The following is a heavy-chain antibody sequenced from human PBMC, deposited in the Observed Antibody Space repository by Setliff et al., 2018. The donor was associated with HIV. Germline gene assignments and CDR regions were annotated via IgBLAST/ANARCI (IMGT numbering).Heavy chain of an antibody. D-gene: IGHD1-26*01. J-gene: IGHJ4*02. CDR3: TRRRRAPGIEDLEAY. CDR2: IYPGDYVT. V-gene: IGHV5-51*01. Sequence: GESLKISCKASGYTFTNYWIGWVRQMPGKGLEWIGVIYPGDYVTRYGPSFQGQVFISADRSITTAHLQWDSLKASDTAMYYCTRRRRAPGIEDLEAYWGQGTLVTVSS. CDR1: GYTFTNYW.